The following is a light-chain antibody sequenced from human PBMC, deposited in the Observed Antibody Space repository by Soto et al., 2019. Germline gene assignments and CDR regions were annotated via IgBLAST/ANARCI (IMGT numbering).Light chain of an antibody. CDR1: QTVTNNY. V-gene: IGKV3-20*01. CDR2: GAS. J-gene: IGKJ5*01. Sequence: EIVLTQSPGTLSLSPGERATLSCRASQTVTNNYLAWYQQKPGQAPRLLIHGASNWATAIPDRFSGSGSGTDFTLTISRLEPEDFAVYYCQQYGTSSLTFGHGTRLEIK. CDR3: QQYGTSSLT.